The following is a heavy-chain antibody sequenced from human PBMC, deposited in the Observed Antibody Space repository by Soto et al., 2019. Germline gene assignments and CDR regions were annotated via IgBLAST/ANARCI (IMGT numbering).Heavy chain of an antibody. D-gene: IGHD5-18*01. CDR1: GYTFTSYD. V-gene: IGHV1-8*01. J-gene: IGHJ3*02. CDR3: ARDVDTAMVPVDAFDI. Sequence: ASVKVSCKASGYTFTSYDINWVRQATGQGLEWMGMMNPNGGSTGYAQKFQGRVTMTRDTSTSTAYMELSSLRSEDTAVYYCARDVDTAMVPVDAFDIWGQGTMVTVSS. CDR2: MNPNGGST.